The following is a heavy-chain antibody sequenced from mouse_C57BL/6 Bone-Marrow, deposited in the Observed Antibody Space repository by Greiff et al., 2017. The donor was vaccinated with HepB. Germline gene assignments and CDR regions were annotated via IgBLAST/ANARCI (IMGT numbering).Heavy chain of an antibody. D-gene: IGHD1-1*01. CDR3: ASITTVPHYAMDY. CDR1: GYTFTSYW. V-gene: IGHV1-53*01. J-gene: IGHJ4*01. Sequence: VQLQQSGTELVKPGASVKLSCKASGYTFTSYWMHWVKQRPGQGLEWIGNINPSNGGTNYNEKFKSKATLTVDKSSSTAYMQLSSLTSEDSAVYYCASITTVPHYAMDYWGQGTSVTVSS. CDR2: INPSNGGT.